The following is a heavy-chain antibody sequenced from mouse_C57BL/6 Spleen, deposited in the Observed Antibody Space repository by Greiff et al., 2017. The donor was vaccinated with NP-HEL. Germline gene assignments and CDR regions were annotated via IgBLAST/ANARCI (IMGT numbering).Heavy chain of an antibody. D-gene: IGHD2-2*01. CDR1: GYSFTGYY. Sequence: VQLQQSGPELVKPGASVKISCKASGYSFTGYYMNWVKQSPEQSLEWIGEINPSTGGTTYTQKFKAKATLTVDKSSSTAYMQLKSLTSEDSAVYYCARGDYGYSCDYWGKGTTLTVSS. CDR3: ARGDYGYSCDY. V-gene: IGHV1-42*01. J-gene: IGHJ2*01. CDR2: INPSTGGT.